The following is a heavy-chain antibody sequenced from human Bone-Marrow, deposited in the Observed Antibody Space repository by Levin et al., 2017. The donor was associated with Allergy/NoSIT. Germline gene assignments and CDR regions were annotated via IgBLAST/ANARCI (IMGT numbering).Heavy chain of an antibody. Sequence: GESLKISCVASNFPFSSFEMNWVRQAPGKGLEWISSITNGGSTFYADSLKGRFTISRDNVKNLLYLQMDSLRAEDTAIYYCARHSYYDGRTNSMDAVDVWGQGTMVIVSS. J-gene: IGHJ3*01. CDR2: ITNGGSTF. V-gene: IGHV3-48*03. CDR1: NFPFSSFE. D-gene: IGHD3-22*01. CDR3: ARHSYYDGRTNSMDAVDV.